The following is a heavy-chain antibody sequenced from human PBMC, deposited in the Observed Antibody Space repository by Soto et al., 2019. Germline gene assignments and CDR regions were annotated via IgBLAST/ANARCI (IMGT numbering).Heavy chain of an antibody. CDR2: ISGSGDST. J-gene: IGHJ4*02. D-gene: IGHD6-13*01. V-gene: IGHV3-23*01. CDR3: AYSSTPFDY. CDR1: GSAFSSYA. Sequence: LRLSCAASGSAFSSYAMSWVRQAPGKGLEWVSVISGSGDSTYYADSVKGRFTISRDNSKNTLYLQMNSLRAEDTAVYYCAYSSTPFDYWGQGTLVTVSS.